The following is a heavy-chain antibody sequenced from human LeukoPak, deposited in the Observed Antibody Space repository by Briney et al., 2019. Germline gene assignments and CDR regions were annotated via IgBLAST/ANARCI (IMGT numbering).Heavy chain of an antibody. CDR1: GGSISSYY. J-gene: IGHJ4*02. CDR3: AAVDTAMVRFDY. D-gene: IGHD5-18*01. V-gene: IGHV4-59*01. CDR2: IYYSVGT. Sequence: PSETLSLTCTVSGGSISSYYWSWIRQPPGEGLEWIGYIYYSVGTNYNPSLKSRVTISVDTSKNQFSLKLSSVTAADTAVYYCAAVDTAMVRFDYWGQGTLVTVSS.